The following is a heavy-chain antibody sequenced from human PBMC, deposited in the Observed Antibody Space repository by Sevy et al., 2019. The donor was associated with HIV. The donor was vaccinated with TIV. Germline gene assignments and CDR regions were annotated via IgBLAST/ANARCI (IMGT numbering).Heavy chain of an antibody. V-gene: IGHV3-9*01. Sequence: LSLTCAASGFTFDDYAMHWVRQAPGKGLEWVSGISWNSGSIGYADSVKGRFTISRDNAKNSLYLQMNSLRAEDTALYYCAKDMGEGRDYYYGMDVWGQGTTVTVSS. D-gene: IGHD3-16*01. J-gene: IGHJ6*02. CDR1: GFTFDDYA. CDR3: AKDMGEGRDYYYGMDV. CDR2: ISWNSGSI.